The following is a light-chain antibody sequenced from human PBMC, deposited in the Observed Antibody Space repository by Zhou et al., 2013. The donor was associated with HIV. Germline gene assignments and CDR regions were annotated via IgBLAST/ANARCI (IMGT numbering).Light chain of an antibody. J-gene: IGKJ3*01. CDR3: QQTYSTPRFT. Sequence: DIQMTQSPSSLSASVGDRVTISCRASQSIDGYLNWYQQRPGKAPKLLIYTASNLQSGVPSRFSGSGSGTDFTLTISSLQPEDFATYYCQQTYSTPRFTFGPGTKVDIK. CDR2: TAS. V-gene: IGKV1-39*01. CDR1: QSIDGY.